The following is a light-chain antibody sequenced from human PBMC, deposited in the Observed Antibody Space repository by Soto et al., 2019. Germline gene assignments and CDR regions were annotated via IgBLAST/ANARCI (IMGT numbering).Light chain of an antibody. CDR2: WAS. Sequence: DIVMTQSPDSLAVSLGERATINCKSSQSVLYSSNNKNYLAWYQQKPGQPPKLLIYWASTRESGVPDRFSGSGSGTDFPLTISSLQAEDVAVYYCQQYYSTPCTFGGGTKVEIK. CDR1: QSVLYSSNNKNY. CDR3: QQYYSTPCT. V-gene: IGKV4-1*01. J-gene: IGKJ4*01.